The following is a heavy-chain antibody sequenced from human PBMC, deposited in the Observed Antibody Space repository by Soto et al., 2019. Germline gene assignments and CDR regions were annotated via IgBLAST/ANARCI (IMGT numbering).Heavy chain of an antibody. V-gene: IGHV3-21*01. CDR3: ARGRGAAGTAYYFDY. CDR2: INSVSSYI. Sequence: GGSLRLSCAASGFTFSSYGMSWVRQAPGKGLEWVSSINSVSSYIYYADSVKGRFTISRDNADNSLYLQLNSLRAEDTALYYCARGRGAAGTAYYFDYWGQGALVTVS. CDR1: GFTFSSYG. D-gene: IGHD6-13*01. J-gene: IGHJ4*02.